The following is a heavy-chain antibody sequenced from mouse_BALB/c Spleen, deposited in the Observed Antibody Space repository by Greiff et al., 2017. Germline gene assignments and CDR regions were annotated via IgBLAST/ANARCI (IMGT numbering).Heavy chain of an antibody. CDR3: ARVGVTSMDY. CDR2: ISSGGSYT. D-gene: IGHD2-2*01. V-gene: IGHV5-9-4*01. J-gene: IGHJ4*01. CDR1: GFTFSSYA. Sequence: EVQRVESGGGLVKPGGSLKLSCAASGFTFSSYAMSWVRQSPEKRLEWVAEISSGGSYTYYPDTVTGRFTISRDNAKNTLYLEMSSLRSEDTAMYYCARVGVTSMDYWGQGTSVTVSS.